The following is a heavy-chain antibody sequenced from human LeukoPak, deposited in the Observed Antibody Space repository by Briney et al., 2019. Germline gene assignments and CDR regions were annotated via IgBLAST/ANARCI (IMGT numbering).Heavy chain of an antibody. V-gene: IGHV4-59*01. CDR2: IYYSGST. CDR1: GVSISSYY. Sequence: PSETLSLTCTVSGVSISSYYWSWIRQPPGKGLEWIGYIYYSGSTNYNPSLKSRVTISVDTSKNQFSLKPSSVTAADTAVYYCARDVVGTVDYWGQGTLVTVSS. CDR3: ARDVVGTVDY. D-gene: IGHD2-2*01. J-gene: IGHJ4*02.